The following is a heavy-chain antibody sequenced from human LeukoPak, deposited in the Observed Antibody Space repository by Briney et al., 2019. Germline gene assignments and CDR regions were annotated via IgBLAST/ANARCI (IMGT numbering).Heavy chain of an antibody. J-gene: IGHJ4*02. CDR1: GFTFSSYA. Sequence: GGSLRLSCAASGFTFSSYAMHWVRQAPGKGLEWVSAISGSGGSTYYADSVKGRFTISRDNSKNTLYLQMNSLRAEDTAVYYCAKDDEYSSSSRLDYWGQGTLVTVSS. CDR3: AKDDEYSSSSRLDY. D-gene: IGHD6-6*01. CDR2: ISGSGGST. V-gene: IGHV3-23*01.